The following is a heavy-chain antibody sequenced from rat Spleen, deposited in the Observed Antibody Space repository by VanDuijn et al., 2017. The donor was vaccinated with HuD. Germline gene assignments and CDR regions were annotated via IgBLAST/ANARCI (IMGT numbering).Heavy chain of an antibody. V-gene: IGHV5-27*01. J-gene: IGHJ2*01. CDR3: TRDPHYYSGDPPFDY. D-gene: IGHD1-1*01. Sequence: EVQLVESNGGLVQPGRSLKLSCAASGFTFNDHFMAWVRQAPTKGLEWVATISTSGGSTYYRDSVKGRFTISRDNAKSTLYLQMNSLRSEDTATYYCTRDPHYYSGDPPFDYWGQGVMVTVSS. CDR1: GFTFNDHF. CDR2: ISTSGGST.